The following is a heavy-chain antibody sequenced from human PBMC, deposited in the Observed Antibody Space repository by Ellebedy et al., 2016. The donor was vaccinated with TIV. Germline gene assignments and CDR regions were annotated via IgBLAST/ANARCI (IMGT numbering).Heavy chain of an antibody. D-gene: IGHD3-3*01. CDR2: FYHSGSA. Sequence: SETLSLTCAVSGDSITSTYWWSWVRQSPGKGLEWIGEFYHSGSANYNPSLKSRVTLSVDKSKNKFSLKLDSVTAADTAVYYCAGGPLRFYLIWGQGTEVTVSS. CDR3: AGGPLRFYLI. CDR1: GDSITSTYW. J-gene: IGHJ3*02. V-gene: IGHV4-4*02.